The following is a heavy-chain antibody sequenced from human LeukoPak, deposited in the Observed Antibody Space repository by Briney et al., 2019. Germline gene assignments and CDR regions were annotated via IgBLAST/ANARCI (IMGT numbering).Heavy chain of an antibody. CDR1: GFTFSSYW. J-gene: IGHJ4*02. Sequence: TGGSLRLSCAASGFTFSSYWMSWVRQAPGKGLEWVANIKQDGSEKYYVDSVKGRFTISRDNAKNSLYLQMNSLRAEDTAVYYCARRTGSYYDYFDYWGQGTLVTVSS. D-gene: IGHD1-26*01. V-gene: IGHV3-7*01. CDR3: ARRTGSYYDYFDY. CDR2: IKQDGSEK.